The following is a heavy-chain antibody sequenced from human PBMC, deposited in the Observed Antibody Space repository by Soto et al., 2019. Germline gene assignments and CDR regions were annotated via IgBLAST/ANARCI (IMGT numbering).Heavy chain of an antibody. CDR3: AKVSYGSGSYYYGMDV. Sequence: EVQLLESGGGLVQPGGSLRLSCAASGFTFSSYAMSWVRQAPGKGLEWVSAISGSGGSTYYADSVKGRFTISRDNSKNXRYLQMNSLRAEDTAVYYCAKVSYGSGSYYYGMDVWGQGTTVTVSS. J-gene: IGHJ6*02. V-gene: IGHV3-23*01. CDR1: GFTFSSYA. CDR2: ISGSGGST. D-gene: IGHD3-10*01.